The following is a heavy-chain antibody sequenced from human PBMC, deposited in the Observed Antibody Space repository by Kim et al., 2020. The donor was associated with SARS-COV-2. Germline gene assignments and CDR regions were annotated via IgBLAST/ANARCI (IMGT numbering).Heavy chain of an antibody. D-gene: IGHD3-3*01. CDR3: AKEVDDFWSGYYVGDAFDI. V-gene: IGHV3-23*01. J-gene: IGHJ3*02. Sequence: KGRVTISRDNSKNTLYLQMNSLGVEDTAVYYCAKEVDDFWSGYYVGDAFDIWGQGTMVTVSS.